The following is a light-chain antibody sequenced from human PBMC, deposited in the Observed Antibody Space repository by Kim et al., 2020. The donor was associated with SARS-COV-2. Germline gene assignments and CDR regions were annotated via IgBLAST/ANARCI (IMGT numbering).Light chain of an antibody. V-gene: IGKV1-9*01. J-gene: IGKJ1*01. CDR3: QQLSSYPRT. CDR1: QGISSD. Sequence: DIHLTQSPSFLSASVGERVTITCRASQGISSDLAWYQQIPGKAPKLLIYAASTLSSGVPSRFSGRGFGTEFTLTVSSLQPEDFATYYCQQLSSYPRTFGQGTKVDIK. CDR2: AAS.